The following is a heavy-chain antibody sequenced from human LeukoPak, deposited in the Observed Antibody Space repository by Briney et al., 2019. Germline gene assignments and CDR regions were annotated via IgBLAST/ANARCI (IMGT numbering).Heavy chain of an antibody. Sequence: ASVKVSCKASGYTFTSYDINWVRQATGQGLEWMGWMNPNSGNTGYAQKFQGRVTMTRNTSISTAYMELSSLRSEDTAVYYCARGRGGYCTGGVCYFDYYYYYMDVWGKGTTVTVSS. V-gene: IGHV1-8*01. CDR2: MNPNSGNT. CDR1: GYTFTSYD. CDR3: ARGRGGYCTGGVCYFDYYYYYMDV. D-gene: IGHD2-8*02. J-gene: IGHJ6*03.